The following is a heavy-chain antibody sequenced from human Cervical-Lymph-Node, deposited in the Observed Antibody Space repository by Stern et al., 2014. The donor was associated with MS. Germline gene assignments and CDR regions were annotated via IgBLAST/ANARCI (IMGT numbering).Heavy chain of an antibody. CDR2: IIPIFGTA. V-gene: IGHV1-69*01. CDR3: ARAAYSTSSYNY. D-gene: IGHD6-6*01. J-gene: IGHJ4*02. CDR1: GGTFNTNV. Sequence: VQLVESGAEVKKPGSSVKVSCKASGGTFNTNVISWVRQAPGQGLEWMGGIIPIFGTALYAQKFQGRVTITANESTRAAYMALSSLRSEDTAFYYCARAAYSTSSYNYWGQGTLVIVSS.